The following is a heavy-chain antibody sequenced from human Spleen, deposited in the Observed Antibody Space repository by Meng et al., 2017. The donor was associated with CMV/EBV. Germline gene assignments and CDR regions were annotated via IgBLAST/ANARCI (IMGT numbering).Heavy chain of an antibody. CDR3: ALALYSSSIDY. J-gene: IGHJ4*02. D-gene: IGHD6-6*01. Sequence: QITLKESGSTLVKPTPTPTLTCTFSGFSLSTSGVGVCWIRQPPGKALEWLALIYWDDDKRYSPSLKSRLTITKDTSKNQVVLTMTNMDPVDTATYYCALALYSSSIDYWGQGTLVTVSS. V-gene: IGHV2-5*02. CDR1: GFSLSTSGVG. CDR2: IYWDDDK.